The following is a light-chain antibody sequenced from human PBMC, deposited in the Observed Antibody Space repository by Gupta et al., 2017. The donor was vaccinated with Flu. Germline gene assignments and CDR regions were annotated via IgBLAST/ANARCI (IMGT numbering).Light chain of an antibody. CDR2: AAS. CDR3: QQYYSYPFT. J-gene: IGKJ3*01. Sequence: DIQMTQSPSSLSASVGDRVSITCRAGQGISNSLAWFQQKPGQAPKTLIYAASSLQSGVTSKFSGSGSGTDFTLTISSLQPEDFATYYCQQYYSYPFTFGPGTKVDIK. V-gene: IGKV1-16*02. CDR1: QGISNS.